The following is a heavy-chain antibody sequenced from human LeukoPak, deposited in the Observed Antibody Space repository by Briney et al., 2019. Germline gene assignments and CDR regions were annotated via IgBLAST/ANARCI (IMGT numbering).Heavy chain of an antibody. V-gene: IGHV4-34*01. CDR2: INHSGST. CDR3: ARGGSGGYYGSGSYYMGHNWFDP. D-gene: IGHD3-10*01. J-gene: IGHJ5*02. Sequence: ETLPLTCAVYGGSFSGYYWSWIRQPPGKGLEWIGEINHSGSTNYNPSLKSRVTISVDTSKNQFSLKLSSVTAADTAVYYCARGGSGGYYGSGSYYMGHNWFDPWGQGTLVTVSS. CDR1: GGSFSGYY.